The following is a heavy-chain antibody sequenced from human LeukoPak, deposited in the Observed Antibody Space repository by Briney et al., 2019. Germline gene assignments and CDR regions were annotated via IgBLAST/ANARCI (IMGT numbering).Heavy chain of an antibody. V-gene: IGHV3-20*04. Sequence: PGGSLRLSCAASGFTFDDYGMSWVRQAPGKGLERVSGINWNGGSTGYADSVKGRFTISRDDAKNSLYLQMNSLRAEDTALYYCARREGAAAGTFDYWGQGTLVTVSS. J-gene: IGHJ4*02. CDR3: ARREGAAAGTFDY. D-gene: IGHD6-13*01. CDR1: GFTFDDYG. CDR2: INWNGGST.